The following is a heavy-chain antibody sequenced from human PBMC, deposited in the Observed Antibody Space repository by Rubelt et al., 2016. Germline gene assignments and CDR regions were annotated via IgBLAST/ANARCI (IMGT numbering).Heavy chain of an antibody. Sequence: LVQSGAEVKKPGSSVKVSYKASGGTFSSYAISWVRQAPGQGLEWMGRIIPILGIANYAQKFQGRVTMTTDTSTSTAYMELRSLRSDDTAVYYCARYLGIEGDFDYWGQGTLVTVSS. J-gene: IGHJ4*02. CDR3: ARYLGIEGDFDY. D-gene: IGHD7-27*01. CDR1: GGTFSSYA. CDR2: IIPILGIA. V-gene: IGHV1-69*04.